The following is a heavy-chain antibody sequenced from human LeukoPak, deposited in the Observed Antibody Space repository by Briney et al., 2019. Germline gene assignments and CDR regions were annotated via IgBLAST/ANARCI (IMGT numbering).Heavy chain of an antibody. CDR1: GYTFTDYY. CDR3: ARDGDAVMVDFDY. J-gene: IGHJ4*02. D-gene: IGHD5-18*01. CDR2: IYPNSGAT. Sequence: ASVKVSCKTSGYTFTDYYFYWLRQAPGQWLEWMAWIYPNSGATRYAQKFQGRITVTRDTSISTAYMELRTLTPDDTAVYYCARDGDAVMVDFDYWGQGTLVTVSS. V-gene: IGHV1-2*02.